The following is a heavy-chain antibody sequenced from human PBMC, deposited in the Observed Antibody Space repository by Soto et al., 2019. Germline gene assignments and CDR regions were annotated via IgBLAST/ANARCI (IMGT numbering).Heavy chain of an antibody. CDR2: INHSGST. J-gene: IGHJ4*02. CDR3: ARGRNKSPLVVPAAAFDY. Sequence: SETLSLTCAVYCGSFSGYYWSWIRQPPGKGLEWIGEINHSGSTNYNPSLKSRVTISVDTSKNQFSLKLSSVTAADTAVYYCARGRNKSPLVVPAAAFDYWGQGTLVTVSS. CDR1: CGSFSGYY. D-gene: IGHD2-2*01. V-gene: IGHV4-34*01.